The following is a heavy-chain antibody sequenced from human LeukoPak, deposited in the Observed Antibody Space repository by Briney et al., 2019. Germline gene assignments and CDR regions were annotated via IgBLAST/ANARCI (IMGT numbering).Heavy chain of an antibody. V-gene: IGHV1-18*01. J-gene: IGHJ2*01. Sequence: ASVKVSCKAAGYTFTTHGIAGGRQAPGQGLEWMGWISGHNGNTNYAQSLPSRVTMTTDTSTNTAYMELRSLRSDDTAVYYCARDGYFDLWGRGTLVTVSS. CDR3: ARDGYFDL. CDR1: GYTFTTHG. CDR2: ISGHNGNT.